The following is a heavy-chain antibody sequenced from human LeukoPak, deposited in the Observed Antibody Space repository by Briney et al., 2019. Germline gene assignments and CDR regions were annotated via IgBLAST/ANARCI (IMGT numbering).Heavy chain of an antibody. CDR1: GFTFSSYS. CDR2: ISSSSSYI. D-gene: IGHD5-18*01. CDR3: ARGFYGYSYGYRPRTIDY. J-gene: IGHJ4*02. V-gene: IGHV3-21*01. Sequence: GGSLRLSCAASGFTFSSYSMNWVRQAPGKGLEWVSSISSSSSYIYYADSVKGRFTISRDNAKNSLYLQMNSLRAEDTAVYYCARGFYGYSYGYRPRTIDYWGQGTLVTVSS.